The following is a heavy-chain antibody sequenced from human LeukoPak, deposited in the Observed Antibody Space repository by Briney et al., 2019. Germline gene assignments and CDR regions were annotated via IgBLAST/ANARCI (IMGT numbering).Heavy chain of an antibody. CDR2: IRYDGSNK. Sequence: TGGSLRLSCAASGFTFSSYGMHWVRQAPGKGLEWVAFIRYDGSNKYYADSVKGRFTISRDNSKNTLYLQMNSLRAEDTAVYYCAPPYYYGSGSLDYWGQGTLVTVSS. V-gene: IGHV3-30*02. J-gene: IGHJ4*02. D-gene: IGHD3-10*01. CDR3: APPYYYGSGSLDY. CDR1: GFTFSSYG.